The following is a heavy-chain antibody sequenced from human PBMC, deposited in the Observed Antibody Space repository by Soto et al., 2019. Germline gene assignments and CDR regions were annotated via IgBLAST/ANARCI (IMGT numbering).Heavy chain of an antibody. Sequence: GGSLRLSCAASGFTLSNYWRSWVRQAPGKGLEWVANIKQDGSEKNYVDSVKGRFTISRDTSASTVFMELSSLRSEDTSVYYCARDDGSAWLLDYWGQGTLVTVSS. V-gene: IGHV3-7*01. CDR2: IKQDGSEK. CDR3: ARDDGSAWLLDY. D-gene: IGHD6-13*01. CDR1: GFTLSNYW. J-gene: IGHJ4*02.